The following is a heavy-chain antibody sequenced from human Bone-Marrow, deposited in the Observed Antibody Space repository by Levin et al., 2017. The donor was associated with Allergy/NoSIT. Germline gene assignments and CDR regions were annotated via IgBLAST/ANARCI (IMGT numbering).Heavy chain of an antibody. V-gene: IGHV1-2*02. D-gene: IGHD3-22*01. J-gene: IGHJ3*02. CDR3: SRRPHYYDSSGYYGSHAFDI. Sequence: GESLKISCKASGYSFTGFYLHWIRQAPRQGLEWMGWISPNSGGSNYAQKFQGRVTMSRDTSISTAYMELSRLRSDDTAVYYCSRRPHYYDSSGYYGSHAFDIWGQGTMVTVSS. CDR1: GYSFTGFY. CDR2: ISPNSGGS.